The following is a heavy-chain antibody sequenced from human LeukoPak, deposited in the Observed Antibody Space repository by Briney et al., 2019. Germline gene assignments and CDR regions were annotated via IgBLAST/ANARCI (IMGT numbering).Heavy chain of an antibody. D-gene: IGHD3-9*01. V-gene: IGHV1-18*01. J-gene: IGHJ6*02. Sequence: GASVKVSCKASGYTFTSYGISWVRQAPGQGLEWVGWISAYNGNTNYAQKLQGRVTMTTDTSTSTAYMALRSLRSDDTAVYYCARDLSGGNYDILTGPYYYYGMDVWGQGTTVTVSS. CDR2: ISAYNGNT. CDR3: ARDLSGGNYDILTGPYYYYGMDV. CDR1: GYTFTSYG.